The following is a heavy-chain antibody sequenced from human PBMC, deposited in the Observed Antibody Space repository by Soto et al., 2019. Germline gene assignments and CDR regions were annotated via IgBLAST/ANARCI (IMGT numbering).Heavy chain of an antibody. D-gene: IGHD3-3*01. Sequence: QVQLQQWGAGLLKPSETLSLTCAVYGGSFSGYYWSWIRQPPGKGLEWIGEINRSGSTNYNPSLNSRVTISGDTSKNQFSLKLGSVTAGDTAVYYWAITRVYCDFWSGGGNYGMDVWGQGTTVTVSS. J-gene: IGHJ6*02. CDR2: INRSGST. CDR1: GGSFSGYY. CDR3: AITRVYCDFWSGGGNYGMDV. V-gene: IGHV4-34*01.